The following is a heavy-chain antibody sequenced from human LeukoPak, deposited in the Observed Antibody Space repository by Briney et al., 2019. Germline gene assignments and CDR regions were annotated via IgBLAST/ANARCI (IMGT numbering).Heavy chain of an antibody. V-gene: IGHV3-30*02. Sequence: GGSLRLSCAASGFTFSSYGMHWVRQAPGKGLQWVACIRYDGSNKYYADSVKGRFTVSRDNSKNTLYLPMNSLRAEDTAVYYCAKINVAAAAEIYWGQGTLVTVSS. J-gene: IGHJ4*02. CDR3: AKINVAAAAEIY. D-gene: IGHD6-13*01. CDR1: GFTFSSYG. CDR2: IRYDGSNK.